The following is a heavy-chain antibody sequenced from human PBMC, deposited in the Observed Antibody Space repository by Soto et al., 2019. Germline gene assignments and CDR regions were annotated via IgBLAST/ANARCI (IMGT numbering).Heavy chain of an antibody. CDR1: GYTFTSYD. CDR2: MNPNSGNT. CDR3: ASVGYDFWSCYFGCRVFDY. J-gene: IGHJ4*02. V-gene: IGHV1-8*01. D-gene: IGHD3-3*01. Sequence: ASVKVSCKASGYTFTSYDINWVRQATGQGLEWMGWMNPNSGNTGYAQKFQGRVTMTRNTSISTAYMELSSLRSEDTAVYYCASVGYDFWSCYFGCRVFDYRGQGTLDIGSA.